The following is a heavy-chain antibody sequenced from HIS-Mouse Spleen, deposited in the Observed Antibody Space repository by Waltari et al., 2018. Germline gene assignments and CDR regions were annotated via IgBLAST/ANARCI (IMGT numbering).Heavy chain of an antibody. D-gene: IGHD6-13*01. V-gene: IGHV6-1*01. J-gene: IGHJ4*02. Sequence: QLQLQHSGPGLVKPSQTLSLTCAIAGDSVSPTSAAWNWFRQSPSRGLEWLGRTYYRSKWYNDYAVSVKSRITINPDTSKNQFSLQLNSVTPEDTAVYYCARSGFVAAAGTIDYWGQGTLVTVSS. CDR2: TYYRSKWYN. CDR3: ARSGFVAAAGTIDY. CDR1: GDSVSPTSAA.